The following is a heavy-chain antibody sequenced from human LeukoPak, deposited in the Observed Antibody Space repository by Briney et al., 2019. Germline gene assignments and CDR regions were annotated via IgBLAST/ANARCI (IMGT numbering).Heavy chain of an antibody. Sequence: GESLKISCKGSGYSFTSYWIGWVRQMPGKGLEGMGIIFPGDSDTRYSPSFQGQVTISADKSISTAYLQWSSLKASDTAMYYCARSWGGDYDSSGYRPFDYWGQGTLVTVSS. CDR3: ARSWGGDYDSSGYRPFDY. CDR1: GYSFTSYW. V-gene: IGHV5-51*01. CDR2: IFPGDSDT. J-gene: IGHJ4*02. D-gene: IGHD3-22*01.